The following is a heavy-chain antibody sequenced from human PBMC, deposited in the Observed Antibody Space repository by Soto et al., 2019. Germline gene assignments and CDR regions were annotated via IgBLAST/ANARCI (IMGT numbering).Heavy chain of an antibody. CDR1: GGSISSGPYS. CDR2: FYYSGST. CDR3: ARLGAQEIVP. Sequence: PSETLSLTCTVSGGSISSGPYSWGWIRQPPGEGLGWIGTFYYSGSTYYNPSLKSRVTISVDTSKNQFSLKLSSVTAADTAVYYCARLGAQEIVPLGQGTLVSVS. J-gene: IGHJ5*02. V-gene: IGHV4-39*07. D-gene: IGHD3-16*01.